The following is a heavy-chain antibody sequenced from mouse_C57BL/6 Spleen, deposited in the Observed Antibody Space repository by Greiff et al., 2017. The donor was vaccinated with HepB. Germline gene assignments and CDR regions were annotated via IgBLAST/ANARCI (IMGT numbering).Heavy chain of an antibody. CDR1: GYAFSSSW. Sequence: QVQLQQSGPELVKPGASVKISCKASGYAFSSSWMNWVKQRPGKGLEWIGRIYPGDGDTNYNGKFKGKATLTADKSSSTAYMELSSLTSEDSAVYFCANSNPLTDWGQATTLTVSS. CDR2: IYPGDGDT. J-gene: IGHJ2*01. CDR3: ANSNPLTD. V-gene: IGHV1-82*01. D-gene: IGHD2-5*01.